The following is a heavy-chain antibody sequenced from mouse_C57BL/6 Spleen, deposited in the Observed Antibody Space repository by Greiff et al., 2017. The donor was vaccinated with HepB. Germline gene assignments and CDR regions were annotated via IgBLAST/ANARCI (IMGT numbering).Heavy chain of an antibody. Sequence: DVQLVESGGDLVKPGGSLKLSCAASGFTFSSYGMSWVRQTPDKRLEWVATISSGGSYTYYPDSVKGRFTISRDNAKNTLYLQMSSLKSEDTAMYYCARPDGYWFAYWGQGTLVTVSA. D-gene: IGHD2-3*01. CDR2: ISSGGSYT. J-gene: IGHJ3*01. CDR3: ARPDGYWFAY. V-gene: IGHV5-6*01. CDR1: GFTFSSYG.